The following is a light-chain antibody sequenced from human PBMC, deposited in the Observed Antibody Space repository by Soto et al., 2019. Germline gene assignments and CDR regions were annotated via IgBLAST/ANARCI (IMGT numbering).Light chain of an antibody. Sequence: ESGLTQSPGTLSLSPGERATLSCRASQSVSSNYLAWYQQKTGPAPRRLIYGASTRATGIPDRFSGGGSGTDFTLTISRLEPEDAAVYYGQQYGSSPTWTFGQGTKVEIK. CDR1: QSVSSNY. V-gene: IGKV3-20*01. CDR2: GAS. J-gene: IGKJ1*01. CDR3: QQYGSSPTWT.